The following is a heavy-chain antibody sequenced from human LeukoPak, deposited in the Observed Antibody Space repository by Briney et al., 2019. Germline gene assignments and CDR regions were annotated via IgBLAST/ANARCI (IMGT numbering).Heavy chain of an antibody. CDR3: ATPRQVRGPEDAFDI. Sequence: LGESLKISCKGSGYSFTSYWIGWVRQMPGKGLEWMGIIYPGDSDTRYSPSFQGQVTISADKSIRNAYLQWSSLKASDTAMYYCATPRQVRGPEDAFDIWGQGTMVTVSS. J-gene: IGHJ3*02. CDR1: GYSFTSYW. CDR2: IYPGDSDT. D-gene: IGHD3-10*01. V-gene: IGHV5-51*01.